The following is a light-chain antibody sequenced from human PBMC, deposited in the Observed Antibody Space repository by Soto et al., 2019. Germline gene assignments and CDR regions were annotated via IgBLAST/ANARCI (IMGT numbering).Light chain of an antibody. CDR1: QSISSW. V-gene: IGKV1-5*01. J-gene: IGKJ4*01. CDR3: QQLNSYPLT. Sequence: DIQMTQSPSALSASLKDGVTITCRASQSISSWLAWYQQKPGKAPKLLIYDASSLASGVPSRFSGSGSGTEFTLTISSLQPEDFATYYCQQLNSYPLTFGGGTKVDIK. CDR2: DAS.